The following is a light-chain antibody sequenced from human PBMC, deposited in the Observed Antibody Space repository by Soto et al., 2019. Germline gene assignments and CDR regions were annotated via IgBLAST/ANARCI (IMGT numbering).Light chain of an antibody. CDR2: DAS. J-gene: IGKJ5*01. Sequence: IAFTQSPATMSLSPWDRATLYCGSGQSVRSRYLAWYQQKPGLAPRLLIYDASSRAKGIPDRFSGSGSGTDFNLTISRLEPEECAVDDGQQYGRSLITVGQGTRLEI. V-gene: IGKV3D-20*01. CDR1: QSVRSRY. CDR3: QQYGRSLIT.